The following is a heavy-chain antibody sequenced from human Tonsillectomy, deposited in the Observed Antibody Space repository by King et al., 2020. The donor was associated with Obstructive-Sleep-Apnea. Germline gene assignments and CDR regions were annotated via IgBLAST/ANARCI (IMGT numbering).Heavy chain of an antibody. V-gene: IGHV4-30-4*01. CDR1: GGSISSGDYY. Sequence: QLQESGPGLVKPSQTLSLTCTVSGGSISSGDYYWSWIRQPPGKGLEWIGYIYYSGSTYYNPSLKSRVTISVDTSKNQFSLNLSSVTAADTAVYYCAGDHPFNYYDSSGYYYDYFDYWGQGTLVTVSS. CDR3: AGDHPFNYYDSSGYYYDYFDY. D-gene: IGHD3-22*01. CDR2: IYYSGST. J-gene: IGHJ4*02.